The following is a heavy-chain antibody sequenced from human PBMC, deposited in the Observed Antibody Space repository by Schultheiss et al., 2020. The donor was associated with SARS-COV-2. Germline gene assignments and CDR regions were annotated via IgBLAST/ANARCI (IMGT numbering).Heavy chain of an antibody. D-gene: IGHD6-13*01. J-gene: IGHJ6*02. CDR2: VVPHSGDT. Sequence: ASVKVSCKASGYNFAPYFIHWLRQAPGQGLEWMGWVVPHSGDTKYAQTFQGRVTMTRDTSISTAYLQWSSLKASDTAMYYCARLRSAAAVNYYGMDVWGQGTTVTVSS. CDR1: GYNFAPYF. CDR3: ARLRSAAAVNYYGMDV. V-gene: IGHV1-2*02.